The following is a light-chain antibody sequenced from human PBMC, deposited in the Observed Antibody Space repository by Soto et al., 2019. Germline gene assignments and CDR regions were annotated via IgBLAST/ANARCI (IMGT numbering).Light chain of an antibody. Sequence: ELVCTQSPGTLSLSPGERATLSCRASQSVSSSYLAWYQQKPGQAPRLLIYGASSRATGIPDRFSGSGSGTDFTLTISSLEPEDVAVYYWQQRITFDQGTRLEIK. V-gene: IGKV3D-20*02. CDR3: QQRIT. J-gene: IGKJ5*01. CDR2: GAS. CDR1: QSVSSSY.